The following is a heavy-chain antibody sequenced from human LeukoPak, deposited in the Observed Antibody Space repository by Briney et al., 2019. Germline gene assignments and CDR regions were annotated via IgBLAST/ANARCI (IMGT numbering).Heavy chain of an antibody. V-gene: IGHV3-23*01. Sequence: GGSLRLSCAASGFTFSSYAMSWVRQAPGKGLEWVSAISGSGGSTYYADSVKGRFTISRDNSKNTLYLQMNSLRAEDTAVYYCAKDRGLRFGELLPFDYWGQGTLVTVSS. CDR3: AKDRGLRFGELLPFDY. CDR1: GFTFSSYA. J-gene: IGHJ4*02. CDR2: ISGSGGST. D-gene: IGHD3-10*01.